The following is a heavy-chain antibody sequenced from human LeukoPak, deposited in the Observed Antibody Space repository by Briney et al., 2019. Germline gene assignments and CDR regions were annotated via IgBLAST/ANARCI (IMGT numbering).Heavy chain of an antibody. Sequence: GGSLRLSCAASGFTFDDYGMSWVRQAPGKGLEWVSSISSSSSYIYYADSVKGRFTISRDNAKNSLYLQMNSLRAEDTAVYYCARSRGDIVVVPAAMVPFFDYWGQGTLVTVSS. CDR3: ARSRGDIVVVPAAMVPFFDY. CDR2: ISSSSSYI. V-gene: IGHV3-21*01. J-gene: IGHJ4*02. CDR1: GFTFDDYG. D-gene: IGHD2-2*01.